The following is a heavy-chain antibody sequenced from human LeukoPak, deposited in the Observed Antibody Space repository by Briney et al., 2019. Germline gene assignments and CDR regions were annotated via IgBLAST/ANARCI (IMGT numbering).Heavy chain of an antibody. J-gene: IGHJ2*01. CDR2: INQEGRDK. CDR3: ARDIRYFDL. Sequence: GGSLRLSCAASGFTFSSYWMTWVRQAPGKGLEWAGNINQEGRDKNYVDSVKGRFTISRDNAKNSLYLQMNNLRAEDTAVYYCARDIRYFDLWGRGTLVTVSS. CDR1: GFTFSSYW. V-gene: IGHV3-7*01.